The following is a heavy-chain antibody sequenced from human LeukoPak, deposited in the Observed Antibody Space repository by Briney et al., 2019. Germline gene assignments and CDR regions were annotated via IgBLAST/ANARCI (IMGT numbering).Heavy chain of an antibody. V-gene: IGHV3-20*04. CDR3: ARVREYSSSSWVDYYFDY. D-gene: IGHD6-6*01. Sequence: GGSLRLSCAASGFTFDDYGMRWVRQAPGKGLGWVSVINWNCGSTGYADSVKGRFTISRDNAKNSLYLQMNSLRAEDTALYYCARVREYSSSSWVDYYFDYWGQGTLVTVSS. J-gene: IGHJ4*02. CDR2: INWNCGST. CDR1: GFTFDDYG.